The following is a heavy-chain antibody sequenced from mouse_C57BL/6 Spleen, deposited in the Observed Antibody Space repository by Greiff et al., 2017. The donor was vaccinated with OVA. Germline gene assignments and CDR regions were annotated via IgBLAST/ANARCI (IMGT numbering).Heavy chain of an antibody. V-gene: IGHV1-9*01. D-gene: IGHD2-1*01. CDR1: GYTFTGYW. CDR3: ARSLYGNYGPFYAMDY. Sequence: QVQLQQSGAELMKPGASVKLSCKATGYTFTGYWIEWVKQRPGHGLEWIGAIFPGSGSTNYNEKFKGKATFTADTSSNTAYMQLSSLTTEDSAIYYCARSLYGNYGPFYAMDYWGQGTSVTVSS. CDR2: IFPGSGST. J-gene: IGHJ4*01.